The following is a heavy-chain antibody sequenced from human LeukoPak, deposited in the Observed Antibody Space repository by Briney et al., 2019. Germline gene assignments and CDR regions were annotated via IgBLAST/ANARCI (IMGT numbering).Heavy chain of an antibody. CDR3: AKATYYDFWSGPLGAFDI. CDR1: GFTFSSYA. V-gene: IGHV3-23*01. D-gene: IGHD3-3*01. CDR2: ISGSGGST. Sequence: GGSLRLSCAASGFTFSSYAMSWVRQAPGKGLEWVSAISGSGGSTYYADSVKGRFTISRDNSKNTLYLQMSSLRAEDTAVYYCAKATYYDFWSGPLGAFDIWGQGTMVTVSS. J-gene: IGHJ3*02.